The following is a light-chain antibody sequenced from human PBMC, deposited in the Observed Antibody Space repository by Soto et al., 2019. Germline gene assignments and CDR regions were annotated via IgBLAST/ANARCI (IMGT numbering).Light chain of an antibody. V-gene: IGKV1-5*03. CDR3: QHYNSYSEA. CDR2: KAS. Sequence: DIPMTQSPSTLSASVGDRVTITCRASQTISSCFAWYQQKPGKAPKLLIYKASTLKSGVPSRFSGSGSGTEFTLTIRSLQPDDFATYYCQHYNSYSEAFGQGTKVELK. J-gene: IGKJ1*01. CDR1: QTISSC.